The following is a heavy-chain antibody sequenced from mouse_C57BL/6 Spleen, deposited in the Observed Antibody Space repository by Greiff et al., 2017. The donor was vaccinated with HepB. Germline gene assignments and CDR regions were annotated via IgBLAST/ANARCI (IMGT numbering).Heavy chain of an antibody. V-gene: IGHV1-55*01. CDR1: GYTFTSYW. CDR2: IYPGSGST. Sequence: VKLQQPGAELVKPGASVKMSCKASGYTFTSYWITWVKQRPGQGLEWIGDIYPGSGSTNYNEKFKSKATLTVDTSSSTAYMQLSSLTSEDSAVYYCARNYYGSSYVNAYWGQGTLVTVSA. D-gene: IGHD1-1*01. J-gene: IGHJ3*01. CDR3: ARNYYGSSYVNAY.